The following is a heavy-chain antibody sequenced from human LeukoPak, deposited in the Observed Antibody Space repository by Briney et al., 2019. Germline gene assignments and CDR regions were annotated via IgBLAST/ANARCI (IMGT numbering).Heavy chain of an antibody. J-gene: IGHJ5*02. CDR2: IYTSGST. D-gene: IGHD6-19*01. V-gene: IGHV4-61*02. CDR1: GGSISSGSYY. CDR3: ARERAVAGKLLVIAENWFDP. Sequence: SETLSLTCTVSGGSISSGSYYWSWIRQPAGKGLEWIGRIYTSGSTNYNPSLKSRVTISVDTSKNQFPLKLSSVTAADTAVYYCARERAVAGKLLVIAENWFDPWGQGTLVTVSS.